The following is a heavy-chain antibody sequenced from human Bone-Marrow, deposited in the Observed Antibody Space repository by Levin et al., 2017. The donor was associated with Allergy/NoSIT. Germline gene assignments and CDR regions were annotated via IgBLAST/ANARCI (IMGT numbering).Heavy chain of an antibody. J-gene: IGHJ5*02. Sequence: GGSLRLSCVGSEFTFSSYTMTWVRQAPGKGLEWVSLISSSGSITYYADSVKGRFTISRDNSKNTLYLQMNSLRVDDTAVYYCAKGDLVGTTTKWFDPWGQGTLVTVSS. CDR1: EFTFSSYT. CDR2: ISSSGSIT. V-gene: IGHV3-23*01. CDR3: AKGDLVGTTTKWFDP. D-gene: IGHD1-26*01.